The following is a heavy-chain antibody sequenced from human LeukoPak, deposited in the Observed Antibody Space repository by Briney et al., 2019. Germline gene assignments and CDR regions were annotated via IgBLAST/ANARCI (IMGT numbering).Heavy chain of an antibody. Sequence: PSQTLSLTCTVSGGSISSGGYYWSWIRQHPGKGLEWIGYIYYSGSTYYNPSLKSRVTISVDTSKNQFSLKLSSVTAADTAVYYCARARYYYDSSGYYPGPYYFDYWGQGTLVTVSS. J-gene: IGHJ4*02. CDR1: GGSISSGGYY. CDR2: IYYSGST. D-gene: IGHD3-22*01. CDR3: ARARYYYDSSGYYPGPYYFDY. V-gene: IGHV4-31*03.